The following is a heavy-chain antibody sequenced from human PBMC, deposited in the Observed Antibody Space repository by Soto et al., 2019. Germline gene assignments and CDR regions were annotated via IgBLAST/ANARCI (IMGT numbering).Heavy chain of an antibody. CDR1: GYSISSDYY. Sequence: KSSETLSLTCAVSGYSISSDYYWGWIRQPPGKGLEWIGTIYHSGSTYYNPSLKSRVTISVDTSKNQFSLKLSSVTAADTAVYYCARVTGGRTYSRSWWWFDPWGQGTLVTVSS. CDR2: IYHSGST. J-gene: IGHJ5*02. V-gene: IGHV4-38-2*01. CDR3: ARVTGGRTYSRSWWWFDP. D-gene: IGHD6-13*01.